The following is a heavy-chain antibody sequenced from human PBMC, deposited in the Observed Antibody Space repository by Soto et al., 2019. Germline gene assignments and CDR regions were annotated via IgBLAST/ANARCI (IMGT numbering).Heavy chain of an antibody. V-gene: IGHV2-5*02. CDR3: ARRLTIFGVVIIDY. D-gene: IGHD3-3*01. CDR1: GFSLSTSGVG. Sequence: SGPTLVNPTHTLTLTCTFSGFSLSTSGVGVGWIRQPPGKALEWLALIYWDDDKRYSPSLKSRLTITNDTSKNQVVLTMTNMNPVDTATYYCARRLTIFGVVIIDYWGQGTLVTVSS. J-gene: IGHJ4*02. CDR2: IYWDDDK.